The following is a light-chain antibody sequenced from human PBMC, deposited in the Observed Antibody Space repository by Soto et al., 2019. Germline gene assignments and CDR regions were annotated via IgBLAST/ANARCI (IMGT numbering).Light chain of an antibody. CDR1: QNINSY. V-gene: IGKV1-39*01. Sequence: DIQMTQSPSSLSASVGDRVTITCRASQNINSYLHWYQQKPGKAPKLLIYAASNLQSGVPFRFSGSESGTDFTLTISSLQPEDFATYYCQQGYNIPYTFGQGTQLEIK. CDR3: QQGYNIPYT. CDR2: AAS. J-gene: IGKJ2*01.